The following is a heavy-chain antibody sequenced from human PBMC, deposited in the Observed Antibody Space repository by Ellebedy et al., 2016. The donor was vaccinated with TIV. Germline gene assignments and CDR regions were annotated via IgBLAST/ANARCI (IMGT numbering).Heavy chain of an antibody. CDR1: GFTFSSHD. J-gene: IGHJ4*02. D-gene: IGHD6-13*01. CDR3: ARASAGLDY. CDR2: IGSAGDT. Sequence: GESLKISCAASGFTFSSHDMHWVRQGTGKGLEWVSAIGSAGDTSYSGSVKVRFTISRENGKNSVYLQMNSLRAEDTAVYYCARASAGLDYWGQGTLVTVSS. V-gene: IGHV3-13*01.